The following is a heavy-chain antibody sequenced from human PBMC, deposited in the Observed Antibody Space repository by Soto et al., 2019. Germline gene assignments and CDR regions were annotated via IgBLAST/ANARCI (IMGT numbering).Heavy chain of an antibody. V-gene: IGHV3-23*01. J-gene: IGHJ6*02. Sequence: QPWGSLRLSCAASGFTFSSYAMSWVRQSPGKGLEWVSAISGSGGSTYYADSVKGRFTISRDNSKNTLYLQMNSLRAEDTAVYYCAKSARPQGVYYYGMDVWGQGTTVTVSS. CDR1: GFTFSSYA. CDR2: ISGSGGST. CDR3: AKSARPQGVYYYGMDV.